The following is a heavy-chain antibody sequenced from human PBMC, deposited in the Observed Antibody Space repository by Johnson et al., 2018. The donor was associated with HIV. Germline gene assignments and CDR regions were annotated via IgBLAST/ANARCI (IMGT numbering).Heavy chain of an antibody. D-gene: IGHD1-26*01. CDR1: GFTFSSYA. CDR2: ISYDANNE. CDR3: AKDSDKWAIRGDDAFDI. J-gene: IGHJ3*02. Sequence: QVQLVESGGGVVQPGRSLRLSCAASGFTFSSYAMHWVRQAPGKGLEWVAVISYDANNEYYEDSVRGRFPISRDNSKNTLYLQMNSLRAEETDVYYCAKDSDKWAIRGDDAFDIWGQGTMVTVSS. V-gene: IGHV3-30*04.